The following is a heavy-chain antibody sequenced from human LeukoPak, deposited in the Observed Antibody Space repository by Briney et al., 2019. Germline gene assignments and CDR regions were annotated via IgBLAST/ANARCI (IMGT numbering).Heavy chain of an antibody. J-gene: IGHJ6*03. CDR1: GGSFSGYY. CDR2: INHSGST. CDR3: ARLPYYDFWSGYYSHYPYYMDV. Sequence: SETLSLTCAVYGGSFSGYYWSWIRQPPGKGLEWIGEINHSGSTNYNPSLKSRVTISVDTSKNQFSLKLSSVTAADTAVYYCARLPYYDFWSGYYSHYPYYMDVWGKGTTVTVSS. D-gene: IGHD3-3*01. V-gene: IGHV4-34*01.